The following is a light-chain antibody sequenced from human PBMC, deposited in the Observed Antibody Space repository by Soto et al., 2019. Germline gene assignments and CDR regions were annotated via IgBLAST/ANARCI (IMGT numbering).Light chain of an antibody. CDR1: QTISSW. CDR3: QQSYSTPWT. V-gene: IGKV1-39*01. J-gene: IGKJ1*01. Sequence: DIQMTQSPSTLSGSVGDRVTMTFRASQTISSWLAWYQQKPGKAPKLLIYAASSLQSGVPSRFSGSGSGTDFTLTISSLQPEDFATYYCQQSYSTPWTFGQGTKVDIK. CDR2: AAS.